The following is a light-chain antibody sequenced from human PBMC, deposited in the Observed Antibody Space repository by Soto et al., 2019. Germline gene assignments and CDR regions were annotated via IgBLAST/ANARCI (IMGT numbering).Light chain of an antibody. CDR2: DVT. J-gene: IGLJ2*01. CDR1: SSDVGGYNY. V-gene: IGLV2-11*01. Sequence: QSALTQPRSVSGFPGQSVTISCTGTSSDVGGYNYVSWYLRHPGKAPKLIISDVTKRPSGVPDRFSGSKSGNTASLTISGLQAEDEADYDCCSYAGSDILIFGGGTKVTVL. CDR3: CSYAGSDILI.